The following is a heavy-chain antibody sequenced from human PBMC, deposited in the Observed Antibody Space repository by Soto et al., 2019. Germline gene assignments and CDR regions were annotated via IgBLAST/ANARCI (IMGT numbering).Heavy chain of an antibody. Sequence: QVQLVQSGAEVKKPGSSVKVSCKASGGTFSSYAISWVRQAPGQGLEWMGGIIPIFGTANYAQKFQGRVTITADESTSTAYMELSSRRSEDTAVYYCASQYCSGGSCYYYYYGMDVWGQGTTVTVSS. CDR3: ASQYCSGGSCYYYYYGMDV. V-gene: IGHV1-69*12. CDR2: IIPIFGTA. J-gene: IGHJ6*02. D-gene: IGHD2-15*01. CDR1: GGTFSSYA.